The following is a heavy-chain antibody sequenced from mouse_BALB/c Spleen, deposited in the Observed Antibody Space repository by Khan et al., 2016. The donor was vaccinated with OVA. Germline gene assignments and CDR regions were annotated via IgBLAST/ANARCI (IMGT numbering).Heavy chain of an antibody. D-gene: IGHD2-1*01. CDR1: GLNIEDTY. CDR3: ASMVTK. Sequence: VQLQQPGAELVKSGATVKLSCTASGLNIEDTYMHWLKQWPEQGLEWIGRIDPTNGNTKYEPKFKGKATITAATSSHTAYLQLSSMTSEDTPVCYCASMVTKWRQCTTLTVSS. J-gene: IGHJ2*01. V-gene: IGHV14-3*02. CDR2: IDPTNGNT.